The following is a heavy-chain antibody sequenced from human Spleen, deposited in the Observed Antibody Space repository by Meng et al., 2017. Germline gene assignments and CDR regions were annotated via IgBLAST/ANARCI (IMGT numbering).Heavy chain of an antibody. CDR1: GYTFTGYA. V-gene: IGHV1-3*01. Sequence: QVQLVQSGAEVKKPGTSVKVSCKASGYTFTGYAIHWVRQAPGQRPEWMGWINAGNGNTKYLQKLQGRVTITRDTSATTAYMELSSLRPEDTAVYYCATRGNPYLDRWGQGTLVTVSS. J-gene: IGHJ4*02. CDR3: ATRGNPYLDR. CDR2: INAGNGNT.